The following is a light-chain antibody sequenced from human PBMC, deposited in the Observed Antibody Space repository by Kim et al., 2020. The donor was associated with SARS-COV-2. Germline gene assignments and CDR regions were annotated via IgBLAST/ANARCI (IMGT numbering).Light chain of an antibody. Sequence: EIVLPQPPGTLSLSPGERATLSCRASQSVSSSYLAWYQQKPGQAPRLLIYGASSSATGIPDRFSGSGSGTDFTLTISRLEPEDFAVYYYQLYGSSPALTFGGGTKVDIK. J-gene: IGKJ4*01. CDR3: QLYGSSPALT. CDR1: QSVSSSY. V-gene: IGKV3-20*01. CDR2: GAS.